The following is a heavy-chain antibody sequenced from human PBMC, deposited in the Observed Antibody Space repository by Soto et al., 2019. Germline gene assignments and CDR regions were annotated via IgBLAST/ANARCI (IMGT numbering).Heavy chain of an antibody. J-gene: IGHJ5*02. CDR3: VKYTVTEDLGES. Sequence: EVQLLESGGDVVRPGGSLRLSCAASGFTFSSYAMGWVRQAPGKGLEWVAGVSRAGTYTYYADSVRGRFSISRDNSRDIVELYMNALRGDDTAVYFCVKYTVTEDLGESWGQGTLVSVSS. CDR1: GFTFSSYA. V-gene: IGHV3-23*01. D-gene: IGHD3-16*01. CDR2: VSRAGTYT.